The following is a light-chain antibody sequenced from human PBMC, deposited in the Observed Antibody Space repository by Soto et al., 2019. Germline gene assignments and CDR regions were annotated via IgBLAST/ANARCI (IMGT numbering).Light chain of an antibody. V-gene: IGLV2-14*01. CDR3: CSYTSSATWV. CDR2: EVR. Sequence: QSALTQPASVSGSPGQSITISCSGTSSDVGGYDYVSWYQQHPGKAPKLMIYEVRNRPSGVSNRFSGSKSAYTASLTISGLQADDEAAYYCCSYTSSATWVFGGGTKLTVL. J-gene: IGLJ3*02. CDR1: SSDVGGYDY.